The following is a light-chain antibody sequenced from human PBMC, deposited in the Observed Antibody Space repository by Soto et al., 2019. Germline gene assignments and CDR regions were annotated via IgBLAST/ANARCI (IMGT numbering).Light chain of an antibody. Sequence: QSVLTQPRSVSVSPGQSVTISCTGASSDVGGYDYVSWYQQNPGQAPKLLIYDASNRPSGVPARFSGSMSGDTASLTISGRQTEDEADYYCCSYAGSPFYVFGIGTKVTVL. CDR2: DAS. CDR1: SSDVGGYDY. V-gene: IGLV2-11*01. CDR3: CSYAGSPFYV. J-gene: IGLJ1*01.